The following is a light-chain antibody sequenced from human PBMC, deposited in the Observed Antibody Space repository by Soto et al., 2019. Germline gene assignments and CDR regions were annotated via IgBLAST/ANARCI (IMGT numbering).Light chain of an antibody. CDR2: GAS. CDR1: QSVSSNY. J-gene: IGKJ5*01. V-gene: IGKV3-20*01. CDR3: QQYNNWPLT. Sequence: ETVLTQSPGTLSLSPGERATLSCRASQSVSSNYLAWYQQKPGQAPRLLIYGASSRATGIPDRFSGSGSGTDFTLTISSLQSEDFAVYYCQQYNNWPLTFGQGTRLEI.